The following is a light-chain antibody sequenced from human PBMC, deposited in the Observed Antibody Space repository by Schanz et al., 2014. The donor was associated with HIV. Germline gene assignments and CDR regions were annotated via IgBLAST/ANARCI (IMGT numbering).Light chain of an antibody. CDR1: AFNIGQNY. CDR2: VNH. CDR3: AAWDDGLSGRV. V-gene: IGLV1-51*01. J-gene: IGLJ2*01. Sequence: QSVLTQPPSMSAAPGQRVTISCAGSAFNIGQNYVSWFQQFPGTAPKLLIYVNHQRPSDIPDRFSGSKTGTSATLAISGLRSDDEADYYCAAWDDGLSGRVFGGGTKLTVL.